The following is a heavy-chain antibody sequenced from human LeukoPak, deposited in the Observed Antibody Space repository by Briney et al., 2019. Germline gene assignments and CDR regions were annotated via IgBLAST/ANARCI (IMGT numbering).Heavy chain of an antibody. CDR1: EFAFSTYS. CDR3: ARGPSSQFRTDY. CDR2: IGSSSSRI. J-gene: IGHJ4*02. D-gene: IGHD2-2*01. V-gene: IGHV3-48*01. Sequence: PGGSLRLSCVASEFAFSTYSMNWVRQAPGKGLEWVSYIGSSSSRIYYADSVKGRFTISRDNAKNSLYLQMNGLRAEDTAVYYCARGPSSQFRTDYWGQGTLVTVSS.